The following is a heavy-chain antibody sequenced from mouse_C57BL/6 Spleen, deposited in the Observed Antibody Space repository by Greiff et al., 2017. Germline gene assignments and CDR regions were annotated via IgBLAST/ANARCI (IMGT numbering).Heavy chain of an antibody. J-gene: IGHJ1*03. V-gene: IGHV1-54*01. CDR2: INPGSGGT. D-gene: IGHD1-1*01. CDR3: ARRIDYGSSGYFDV. Sequence: QVQLQQSGAELVRPGTSVKVSCKASGYAFTNYLIEWVKQRPGQGLEWIGVINPGSGGTTYNEKFKGKATLTADKSSSTAYMQLSSLTSEDSAVYFCARRIDYGSSGYFDVWGTGTPVTVSS. CDR1: GYAFTNYL.